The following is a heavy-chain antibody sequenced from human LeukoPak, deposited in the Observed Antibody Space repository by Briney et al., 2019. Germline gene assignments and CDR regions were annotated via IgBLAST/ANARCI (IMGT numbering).Heavy chain of an antibody. CDR1: GFTFSSYG. J-gene: IGHJ4*02. V-gene: IGHV3-30*02. Sequence: GGSLRLSCAASGFTFSSYGLHWVRQAPGRGLEWVAFIRYDENNKYYADSVKGRFTISRDNSKNTLYLQMNSLRTEDTAVYYCAKGTVGAYEIDYWGQGTLVTVSS. D-gene: IGHD1-26*01. CDR3: AKGTVGAYEIDY. CDR2: IRYDENNK.